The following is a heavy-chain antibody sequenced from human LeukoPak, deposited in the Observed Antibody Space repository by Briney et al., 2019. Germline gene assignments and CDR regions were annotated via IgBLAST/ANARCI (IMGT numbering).Heavy chain of an antibody. Sequence: SETLSLTCTVSGGSISSSSYYWGWIRQPPGKGLEWIGSIYYSGSTYYNPSLKSRVTISVDTSKNQFSLKLSSVTAADTAVYYCARQTLDERITMIVVVIDKGYYFDYWGQGTLVTVSS. CDR1: GGSISSSSYY. CDR3: ARQTLDERITMIVVVIDKGYYFDY. V-gene: IGHV4-39*01. CDR2: IYYSGST. J-gene: IGHJ4*02. D-gene: IGHD3-22*01.